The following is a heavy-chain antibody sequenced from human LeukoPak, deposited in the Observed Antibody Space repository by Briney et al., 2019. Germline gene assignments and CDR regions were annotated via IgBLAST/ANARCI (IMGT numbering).Heavy chain of an antibody. J-gene: IGHJ4*02. Sequence: SETLSLTCTVSGGSISSSSYYWGWIRQPPGKGLEWIGSIYYSGSTYYNPSLKSRVTTSVDTSKNQFSLKLSSVTAADTAVYYCAAGIAAAGSFDYWGQGTLVTVSS. CDR2: IYYSGST. CDR3: AAGIAAAGSFDY. V-gene: IGHV4-39*01. D-gene: IGHD6-13*01. CDR1: GGSISSSSYY.